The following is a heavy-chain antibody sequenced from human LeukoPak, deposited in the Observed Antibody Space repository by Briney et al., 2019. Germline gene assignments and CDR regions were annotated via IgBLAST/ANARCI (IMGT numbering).Heavy chain of an antibody. CDR1: GGTFSSYA. Sequence: GASVKVSCKASGGTFSSYAISWVRQAPGQGLEWMGGIIPIFGTANYAQKFQGRVTITADESTSTAYMELSSLRSEDTAVYYCARGVVPAANAIPPDYWGQGTLVTVSS. D-gene: IGHD2-2*01. CDR2: IIPIFGTA. V-gene: IGHV1-69*13. CDR3: ARGVVPAANAIPPDY. J-gene: IGHJ4*02.